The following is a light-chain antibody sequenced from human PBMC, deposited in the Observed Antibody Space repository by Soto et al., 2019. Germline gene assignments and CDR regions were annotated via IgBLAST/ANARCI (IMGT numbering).Light chain of an antibody. CDR2: DAY. CDR3: QQRSNWRWT. V-gene: IGKV3-11*01. Sequence: EVVLTRSPVTLSLSPGEGATLSCRASQSFRGLLAWYQQKPGQAPRLLIYDAYNRATGIPPRFSGSGSGTDFTLTISSLEPEDFAVYYCQQRSNWRWTFGQGTKVDIK. CDR1: QSFRGL. J-gene: IGKJ1*01.